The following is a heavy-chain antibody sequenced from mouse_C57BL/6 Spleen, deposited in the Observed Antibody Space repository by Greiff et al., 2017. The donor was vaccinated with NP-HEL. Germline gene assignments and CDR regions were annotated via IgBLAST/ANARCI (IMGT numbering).Heavy chain of an antibody. D-gene: IGHD2-10*02. CDR1: GYTFTSYT. CDR2: INPSSGYT. J-gene: IGHJ4*01. V-gene: IGHV1-4*01. Sequence: QVQLQQSGAELARPGAPVQMSCKASGYTFTSYTMHWVKQRPGPGQEWIGYINPSSGYTKYKQKFKDKATLTGDKSSSTAYMQLSSLTSEDSAVYYCCGYGNYWLAYYAMDYWGQGTSATVSS. CDR3: CGYGNYWLAYYAMDY.